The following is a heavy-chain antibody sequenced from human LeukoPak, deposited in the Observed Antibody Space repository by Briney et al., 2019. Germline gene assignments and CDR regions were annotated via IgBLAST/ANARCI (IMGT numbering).Heavy chain of an antibody. J-gene: IGHJ4*02. Sequence: GGSLRLSCAASGFTFSSYAMSWVRQAPGKGLEWVSAISGSGGSTYCADSVKGRFTISRDNSKNTLYLQMNSLRAEDTAVYYCANIYYGSGSYRSGSDYWGQGTLVTVSS. V-gene: IGHV3-23*01. D-gene: IGHD3-10*01. CDR1: GFTFSSYA. CDR2: ISGSGGST. CDR3: ANIYYGSGSYRSGSDY.